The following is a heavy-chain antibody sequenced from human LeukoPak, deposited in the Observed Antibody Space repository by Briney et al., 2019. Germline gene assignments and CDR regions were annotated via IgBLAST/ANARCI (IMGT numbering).Heavy chain of an antibody. D-gene: IGHD6-13*01. Sequence: PGGSLRLSCAASGFTFSSYWMHWVPQAPGKGLVWVSRISGDGTSTGYADSVKGRFTISRDNAKNMLYLQMNSLRDEDTAVYYCGRQQAAAGDYWRQGTLVTVSS. CDR3: GRQQAAAGDY. V-gene: IGHV3-74*01. CDR1: GFTFSSYW. CDR2: ISGDGTST. J-gene: IGHJ4*02.